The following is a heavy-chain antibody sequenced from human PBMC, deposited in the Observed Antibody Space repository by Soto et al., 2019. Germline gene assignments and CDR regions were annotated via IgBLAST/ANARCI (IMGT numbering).Heavy chain of an antibody. V-gene: IGHV2-5*02. CDR2: IYWDDDK. D-gene: IGHD3-10*01. CDR3: AHMVPITMVRGVIMGYFDY. CDR1: GFSLSTSGVG. J-gene: IGHJ4*02. Sequence: QITLKESGPTLVKPTQTLTLTCTFSGFSLSTSGVGVGWIRQPPGKALEWLALIYWDDDKRYSPSLKSRLTINKDTSKNQVVLTMTNMDPVDTATYYCAHMVPITMVRGVIMGYFDYWGQGTLVTVSS.